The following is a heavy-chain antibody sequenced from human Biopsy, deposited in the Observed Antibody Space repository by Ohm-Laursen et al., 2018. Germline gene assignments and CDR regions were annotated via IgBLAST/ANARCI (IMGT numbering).Heavy chain of an antibody. Sequence: SLRLSCAASGFSFSSYGMHWVRQAPGKGLEWVAVLWYDGTNKYYADSVKGRFTISRGNSKNTLYLQMNSLRAEDTAMYYCARPTNARAGGAPFDIWGQGAMVTVSS. D-gene: IGHD1-1*01. V-gene: IGHV3-33*01. CDR2: LWYDGTNK. CDR3: ARPTNARAGGAPFDI. CDR1: GFSFSSYG. J-gene: IGHJ3*02.